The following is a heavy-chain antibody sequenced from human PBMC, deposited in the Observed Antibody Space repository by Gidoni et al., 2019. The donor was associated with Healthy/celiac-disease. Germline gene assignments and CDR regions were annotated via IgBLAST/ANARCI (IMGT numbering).Heavy chain of an antibody. D-gene: IGHD3-3*01. CDR1: GCTCSSYG. CDR3: ARGAAYYDFYGMDV. Sequence: VQLVESGGGVVQPGRSLRLSGAASGCTCSSYGMHWVRQAPGKGLAWVAVIWYDGSNKYYADSVKGRFTISRDNSKNTLYLQMNSLSAEDTAVYYCARGAAYYDFYGMDVWGQGTTVTVSS. V-gene: IGHV3-33*01. CDR2: IWYDGSNK. J-gene: IGHJ6*02.